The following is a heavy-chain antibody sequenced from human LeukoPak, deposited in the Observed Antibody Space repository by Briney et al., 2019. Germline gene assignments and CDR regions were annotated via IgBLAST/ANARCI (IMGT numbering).Heavy chain of an antibody. CDR1: GLTFDDYA. D-gene: IGHD6-6*01. Sequence: GGSVRLSCAACGLTFDDYARHWVRQAPGKGLEGVSGISWNSGSIGYVDSVKGRFTISRDNAKTEDTALYYCAKDKRTAARPGGLDYWGQGTLVTVSS. J-gene: IGHJ4*02. V-gene: IGHV3-9*01. CDR2: ISWNSGSI. CDR3: GLDY.